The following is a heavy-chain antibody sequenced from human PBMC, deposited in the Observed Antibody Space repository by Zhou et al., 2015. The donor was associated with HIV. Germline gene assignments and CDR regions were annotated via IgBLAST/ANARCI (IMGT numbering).Heavy chain of an antibody. Sequence: QVHLVESGGGVVQPGRSLRLSCAASGFTFSSYGMHCVRQAPGKGLEWVAVIWYDGSNKYYADSVKGRFTISRDNSKNTLYLQMNSLRAEDTAVYYCARAKYSSSWDYYYYYGMDVWGQGP. CDR2: IWYDGSNK. D-gene: IGHD6-13*01. CDR1: GFTFSSYG. V-gene: IGHV3-33*01. CDR3: ARAKYSSSWDYYYYYGMDV. J-gene: IGHJ6*02.